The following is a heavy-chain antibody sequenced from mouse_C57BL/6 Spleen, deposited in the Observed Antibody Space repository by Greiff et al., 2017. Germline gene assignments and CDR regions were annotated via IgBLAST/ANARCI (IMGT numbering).Heavy chain of an antibody. CDR2: IYPRDGST. V-gene: IGHV1-78*01. D-gene: IGHD3-2*02. J-gene: IGHJ2*01. CDR3: ARGRPTAQATFDY. Sequence: VKLVESDAELVKPGASVKISCKVSGYTFTDHTIHWMKQRPEQGLEWIGYIYPRDGSTKYNEKLKGKATLTADKSSSTAYMQLNSLTSEDSAVYFCARGRPTAQATFDYWGQGTTLTVSS. CDR1: GYTFTDHT.